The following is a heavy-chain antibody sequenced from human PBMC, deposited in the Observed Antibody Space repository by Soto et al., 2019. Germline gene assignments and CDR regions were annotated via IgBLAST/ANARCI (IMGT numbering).Heavy chain of an antibody. CDR1: GFSFSTYA. CDR3: ARRSEGPGSYAHYGMDV. Sequence: VQLVESGGGVVQPGTSLRLSCAASGFSFSTYAIHWVRQAPGKGLEWVSVISYDGNIKYYADSVKGRFTISRDNSKNTLYLQMSSLRAEDTAVYYCARRSEGPGSYAHYGMDVWGQGTTVTVSS. V-gene: IGHV3-30-3*01. CDR2: ISYDGNIK. J-gene: IGHJ6*02. D-gene: IGHD3-10*01.